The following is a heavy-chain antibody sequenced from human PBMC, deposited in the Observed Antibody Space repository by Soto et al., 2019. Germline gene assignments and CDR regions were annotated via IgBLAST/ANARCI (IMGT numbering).Heavy chain of an antibody. CDR1: GFTFTSSA. Sequence: GASVKVSCKASGFTFTSSAMQWVRQARGQRLEWIGWIVVGSGNTNYAQKFQERVTITRDMSTSTAYMELSSLRSEDTAVYYCATDFYGSGSYYNGSWGQGTLVTVSS. CDR2: IVVGSGNT. J-gene: IGHJ5*02. CDR3: ATDFYGSGSYYNGS. D-gene: IGHD3-10*01. V-gene: IGHV1-58*02.